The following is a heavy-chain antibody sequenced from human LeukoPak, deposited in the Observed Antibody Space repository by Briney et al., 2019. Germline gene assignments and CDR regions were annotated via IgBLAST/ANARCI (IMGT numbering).Heavy chain of an antibody. V-gene: IGHV1-46*01. Sequence: GASVKVSCKASGYTFTSYYMHWVRQAPGQGLEWMGIINPSGGSTSYAQKFQGRVTMTRDTSTSTIYMELSSLRSEDTAVYYCARGELRLGELSYAPLDYWGQGTLVTVSS. CDR3: ARGELRLGELSYAPLDY. CDR1: GYTFTSYY. D-gene: IGHD3-16*02. CDR2: INPSGGST. J-gene: IGHJ4*02.